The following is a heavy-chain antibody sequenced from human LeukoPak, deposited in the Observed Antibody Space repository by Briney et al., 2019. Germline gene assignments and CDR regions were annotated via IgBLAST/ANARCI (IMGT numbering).Heavy chain of an antibody. CDR1: GFTVSSNY. D-gene: IGHD5-18*01. J-gene: IGHJ4*02. Sequence: PGGSLRLSCAASGFTVSSNYMSWVRQAPGKGLEWVSVIYSGGSTYYADSVKGRFTISRDNSKNTLYLQMNSLRAEDTAVYYCARGYVDTAFDYWGQGTLVTVSS. CDR2: IYSGGST. V-gene: IGHV3-53*01. CDR3: ARGYVDTAFDY.